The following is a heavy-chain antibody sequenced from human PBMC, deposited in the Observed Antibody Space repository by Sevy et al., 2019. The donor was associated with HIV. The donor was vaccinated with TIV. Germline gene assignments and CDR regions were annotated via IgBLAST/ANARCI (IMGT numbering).Heavy chain of an antibody. Sequence: GESLKISCAASGFNFNKYGMRWVRQAPGKGLEYAASIKGDGSEKYYMDSVKGRFTISRDNAENSVYLQMNSLRAEDMAVYHSVRAGAFGTYDSWGQGTLVTVSS. CDR2: IKGDGSEK. D-gene: IGHD3-10*01. CDR3: VRAGAFGTYDS. CDR1: GFNFNKYG. J-gene: IGHJ4*02. V-gene: IGHV3-7*01.